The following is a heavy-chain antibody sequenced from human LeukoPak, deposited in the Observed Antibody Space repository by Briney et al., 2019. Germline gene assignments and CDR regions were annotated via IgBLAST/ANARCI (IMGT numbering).Heavy chain of an antibody. CDR1: GYAFDSYG. J-gene: IGHJ4*02. V-gene: IGHV1-18*04. D-gene: IGHD3-9*01. CDR2: ISTYNGST. Sequence: ASVKVSCKASGYAFDSYGLTWVRQAPGQGPEWMGWISTYNGSTIYAQKFQGRVSMTTDTSTKTAYVEVRSLRSDDTAVYFCARDILTGNALGHWGQGTQVTVSS. CDR3: ARDILTGNALGH.